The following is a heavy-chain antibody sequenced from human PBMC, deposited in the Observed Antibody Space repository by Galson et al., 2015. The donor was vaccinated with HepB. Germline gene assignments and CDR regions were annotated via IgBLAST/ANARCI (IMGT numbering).Heavy chain of an antibody. J-gene: IGHJ3*02. D-gene: IGHD3-10*01. CDR2: ISYDGSNK. V-gene: IGHV3-30*18. CDR3: AKAEIYYGSGSYIDAFDI. Sequence: SLRLSCAASGFTFSSYGMHWVRQAPGKRLEWVAVISYDGSNKYYADSVKGRFTISRDNSKNTLHLQMNSLRAEDTAVYYCAKAEIYYGSGSYIDAFDIWGQGTMVTVSS. CDR1: GFTFSSYG.